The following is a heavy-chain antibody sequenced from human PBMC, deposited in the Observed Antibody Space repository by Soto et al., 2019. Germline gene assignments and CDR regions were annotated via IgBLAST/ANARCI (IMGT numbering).Heavy chain of an antibody. CDR2: VFYGGT. Sequence: PSETLSLTCSVSGRSMSSNYWSWLRQSPDKGLEWLGYVFYGGTDYDPSLGGRVSMSVQTSKSQFSLTLSSVTAADTADYYCAAYRGALYFDFWGQGIQVTVSS. CDR1: GRSMSSNY. D-gene: IGHD4-4*01. J-gene: IGHJ4*02. V-gene: IGHV4-59*03. CDR3: AAYRGALYFDF.